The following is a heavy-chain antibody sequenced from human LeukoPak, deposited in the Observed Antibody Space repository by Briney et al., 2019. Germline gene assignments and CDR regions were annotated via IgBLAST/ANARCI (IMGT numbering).Heavy chain of an antibody. Sequence: GESLKISCMASGYRFTTNWIGWVRQMPGKGLEWMGIIYPGDSDTRYSPSFQGQVTISADKTISTAYLQWSSLKALDTAMYYCASPQMIHYWGQGTLVTVSS. V-gene: IGHV5-51*01. J-gene: IGHJ4*02. CDR1: GYRFTTNW. CDR3: ASPQMIHY. D-gene: IGHD3-16*01. CDR2: IYPGDSDT.